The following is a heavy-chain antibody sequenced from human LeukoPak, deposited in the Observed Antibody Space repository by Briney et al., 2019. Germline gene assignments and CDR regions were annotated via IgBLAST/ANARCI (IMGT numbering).Heavy chain of an antibody. D-gene: IGHD5-24*01. J-gene: IGHJ4*02. CDR1: GFTFSSYG. Sequence: GSLRLSCAASGFTFSSYGMHWVRQAPGKGLEWVAVISYDGSNKYYADSVKGRFTISRDNSKNTLYLQMNSLRAEDTAVYYCAKDRGDGYNYFDYWGQGTLVTVSS. CDR2: ISYDGSNK. V-gene: IGHV3-30*18. CDR3: AKDRGDGYNYFDY.